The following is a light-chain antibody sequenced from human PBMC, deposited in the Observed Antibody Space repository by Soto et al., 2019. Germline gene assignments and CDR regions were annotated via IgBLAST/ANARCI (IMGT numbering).Light chain of an antibody. CDR1: QGISNS. Sequence: DVQMTQSPSSQSASVGDRVTITCRASQGISNSLAWYQQRPGRVPKLLIYGASNLQSEVPSRFSGSGSGTDFTLTISSIQPEDVATYYCLKYDIAARTFGQATTVDI. CDR2: GAS. J-gene: IGKJ1*01. CDR3: LKYDIAART. V-gene: IGKV1-27*01.